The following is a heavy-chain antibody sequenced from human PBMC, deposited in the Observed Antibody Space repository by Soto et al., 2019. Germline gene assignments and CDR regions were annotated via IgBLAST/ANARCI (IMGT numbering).Heavy chain of an antibody. D-gene: IGHD2-15*01. CDR3: ARQDIVTNSLRGVYFDI. Sequence: EVQLVQSGAEVKKPGESLKISCKASGYSFTRYWIGWVRQMPGKGLEWMGLIYPDDSDTRYSPSFQGQVAISADKSISTAYLQWSSLKASDTAMYFCARQDIVTNSLRGVYFDIWGQGALVTVSS. V-gene: IGHV5-51*01. J-gene: IGHJ4*02. CDR2: IYPDDSDT. CDR1: GYSFTRYW.